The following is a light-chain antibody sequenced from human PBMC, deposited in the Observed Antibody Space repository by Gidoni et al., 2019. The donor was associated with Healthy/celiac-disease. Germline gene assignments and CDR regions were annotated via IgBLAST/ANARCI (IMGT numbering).Light chain of an antibody. J-gene: IGLJ1*01. CDR1: SSDVGGYNY. V-gene: IGLV2-14*01. Sequence: QSALTQPASVSGSPGQSITISCTGTSSDVGGYNYVSWYQQHPGKAPKLMIYEVSNRPSGVSNRFSGSKSGNTASLTISGLQAEDEADYYCSSYTSSSTPHNYVFGTRTKVTVL. CDR3: SSYTSSSTPHNYV. CDR2: EVS.